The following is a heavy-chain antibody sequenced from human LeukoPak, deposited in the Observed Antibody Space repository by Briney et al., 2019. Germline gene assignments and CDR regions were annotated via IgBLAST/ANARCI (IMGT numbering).Heavy chain of an antibody. D-gene: IGHD6-19*01. CDR1: GFTFDDYA. CDR3: ARSSGVAGQFDN. V-gene: IGHV3-9*03. Sequence: GGSLRLSCAASGFTFDDYAMHWVRQAPGKGLEWVSGISWSSGSIGYADSVKGRFTISRDNAKNSLYLQMNSLRAEDMALYYCARSSGVAGQFDNWGQGTLVTVSS. J-gene: IGHJ4*02. CDR2: ISWSSGSI.